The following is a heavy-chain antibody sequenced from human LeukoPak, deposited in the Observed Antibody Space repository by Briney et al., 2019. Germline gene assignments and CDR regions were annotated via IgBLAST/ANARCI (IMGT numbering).Heavy chain of an antibody. CDR1: GGSISSGGYY. Sequence: PSETLSLTCTVSGGSISSGGYYWSWIRQPPGKGLEWIGYIYHSGSTYYNPSLKSRVTISVDRSKNQFSLKLSSVTAADTAVYYCARAGKPFTFDYWGQGTLVTVSS. CDR2: IYHSGST. J-gene: IGHJ4*02. CDR3: ARAGKPFTFDY. D-gene: IGHD3-10*01. V-gene: IGHV4-30-2*01.